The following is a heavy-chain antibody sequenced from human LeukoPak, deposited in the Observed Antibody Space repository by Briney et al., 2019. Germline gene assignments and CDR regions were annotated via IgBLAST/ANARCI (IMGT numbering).Heavy chain of an antibody. Sequence: QAGGSLRLSCAASGFTFSSYGMHWVRQAPGKGLEWVAVISYDGSNKYYADSVKGRFTISRDNSKNTLYLQMNSLRAEDTAVYYCAKNGGRSTAMVPLLFGPAYFDYWGQGTLVTVSS. V-gene: IGHV3-30*18. CDR2: ISYDGSNK. J-gene: IGHJ4*02. CDR1: GFTFSSYG. CDR3: AKNGGRSTAMVPLLFGPAYFDY. D-gene: IGHD5-18*01.